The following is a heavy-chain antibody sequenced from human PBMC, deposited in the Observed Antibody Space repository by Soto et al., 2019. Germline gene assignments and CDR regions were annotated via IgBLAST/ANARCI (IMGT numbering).Heavy chain of an antibody. CDR1: GFTFSSYW. CDR2: LKEDGSEK. CDR3: AREKWGTPRTIDY. V-gene: IGHV3-7*01. J-gene: IGHJ4*02. Sequence: GGSLRLSCAASGFTFSSYWMNWVRQAPGKGLEWVANLKEDGSEKYYVDSVKGRFTISRDNAKNSLYLQMNSLRAEDTAVYYCAREKWGTPRTIDYWGQGTLVTVSS. D-gene: IGHD7-27*01.